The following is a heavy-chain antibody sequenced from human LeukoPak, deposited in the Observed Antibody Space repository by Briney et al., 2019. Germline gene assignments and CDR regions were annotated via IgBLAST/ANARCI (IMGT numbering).Heavy chain of an antibody. D-gene: IGHD4-11*01. V-gene: IGHV3-48*01. CDR3: AKAPRDYSQFDY. CDR2: ISSSSSTI. J-gene: IGHJ4*02. CDR1: GFTFSSYS. Sequence: GGSLRLSCAASGFTFSSYSMNWVRQAPGKGLEWVSYISSSSSTIYYADSVKGRFTISRDNSKNTLYLQMNSLRAEDTAVYYCAKAPRDYSQFDYWGQGTLVTVSS.